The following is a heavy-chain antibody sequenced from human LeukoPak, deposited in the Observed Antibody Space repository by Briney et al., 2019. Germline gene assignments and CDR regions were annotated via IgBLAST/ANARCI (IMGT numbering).Heavy chain of an antibody. V-gene: IGHV3-33*01. Sequence: GGSLRLSCAASGFTFSSYAMHWVRQAPGKGLEWVAVIWYDGSNKYYADSVKGRFTISRDNSKNTLYLQMNSLRAEDTAVYYCAREGSGTYYFDYWGQGTLVTVSS. CDR1: GFTFSSYA. D-gene: IGHD1-26*01. CDR3: AREGSGTYYFDY. J-gene: IGHJ4*02. CDR2: IWYDGSNK.